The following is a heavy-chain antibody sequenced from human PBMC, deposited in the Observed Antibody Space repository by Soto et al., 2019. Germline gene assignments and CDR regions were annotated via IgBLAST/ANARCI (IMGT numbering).Heavy chain of an antibody. V-gene: IGHV3-7*04. CDR3: ARARADYYDSSGYPLGY. J-gene: IGHJ4*02. Sequence: EVQLVEAGGGLVQPGGSLRLSCAASGFTFSSYWMSWVRQAPGKGLEWVANIKQDGSEKYYVDSVKGRFTISRDNAKNSMYRQMTSLRAEDTAVYYCARARADYYDSSGYPLGYWGPGTLVTVSS. CDR1: GFTFSSYW. D-gene: IGHD3-22*01. CDR2: IKQDGSEK.